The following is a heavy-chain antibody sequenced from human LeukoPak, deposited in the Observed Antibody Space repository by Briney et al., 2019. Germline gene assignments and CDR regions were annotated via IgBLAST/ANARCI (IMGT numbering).Heavy chain of an antibody. CDR1: GFTFSSYA. Sequence: GGSLRLSCAASGFTFSSYAMSWVRQAPGKGLEWVSAISGSDGSTYYADSVKGRFTISRDNSKNTLYLQMNSLRAEDTAVYYCARELSEMATISPFDYWGQGTLVTVSS. CDR3: ARELSEMATISPFDY. D-gene: IGHD5-24*01. CDR2: ISGSDGST. V-gene: IGHV3-23*01. J-gene: IGHJ4*02.